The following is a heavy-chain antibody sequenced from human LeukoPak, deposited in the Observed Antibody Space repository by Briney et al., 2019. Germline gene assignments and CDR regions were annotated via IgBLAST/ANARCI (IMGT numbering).Heavy chain of an antibody. CDR2: IYYSGST. V-gene: IGHV4-31*03. CDR1: GGSISSGGYY. CDR3: ARERSGDYPNYYYGMDV. J-gene: IGHJ6*02. D-gene: IGHD4-17*01. Sequence: SETLSLTCTVSGGSISSGGYYWSWIRQHPGKGLEWIGYIYYSGSTYYNPSLKSRVTISVDTSKNQFSLKLSSVTAADTAVYYCARERSGDYPNYYYGMDVWGQGTTVTVSS.